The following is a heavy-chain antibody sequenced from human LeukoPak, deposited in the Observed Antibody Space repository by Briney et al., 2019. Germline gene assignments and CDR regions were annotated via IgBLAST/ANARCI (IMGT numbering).Heavy chain of an antibody. Sequence: ASVKVSCKASGYTFTSYDINWVRQATGQGLEWMGWMNPNSGNTGYAQKFQGRVTMTRNTSISTAYMELSSLRSEDTAVYYCARDLISIYDSSGYPYFDYWGQGTLVTVSS. D-gene: IGHD3-22*01. CDR1: GYTFTSYD. J-gene: IGHJ4*02. V-gene: IGHV1-8*01. CDR2: MNPNSGNT. CDR3: ARDLISIYDSSGYPYFDY.